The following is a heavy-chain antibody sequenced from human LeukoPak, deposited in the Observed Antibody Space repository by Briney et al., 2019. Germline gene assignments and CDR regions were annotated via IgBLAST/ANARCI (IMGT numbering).Heavy chain of an antibody. J-gene: IGHJ3*02. D-gene: IGHD3-3*01. V-gene: IGHV3-30*03. CDR1: GFTFSNYG. CDR3: AREITIFGVVIQRYDAFDI. Sequence: GTSLRLSCAASGFTFSNYGMHWVRQAPGKGLEWVAVISYDGTNKYYADSVKGRFTISRDNSKNTLFLQMNSLRPEDTALYYCAREITIFGVVIQRYDAFDIWGQGTMVTVSS. CDR2: ISYDGTNK.